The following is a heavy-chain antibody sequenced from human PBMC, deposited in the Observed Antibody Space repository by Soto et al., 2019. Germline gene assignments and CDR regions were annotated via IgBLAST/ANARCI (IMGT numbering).Heavy chain of an antibody. Sequence: SETLSLTCTVSGGSISSGGYYWSWIRQHPGKGLEWIGYIYYSGSTYYNPSLKSRVTISVDTSKNQFSLKLSSVTAADTAVYYCARGHDYSNWFDPWGQGTLVTVSS. CDR3: ARGHDYSNWFDP. D-gene: IGHD4-4*01. V-gene: IGHV4-31*03. J-gene: IGHJ5*02. CDR2: IYYSGST. CDR1: GGSISSGGYY.